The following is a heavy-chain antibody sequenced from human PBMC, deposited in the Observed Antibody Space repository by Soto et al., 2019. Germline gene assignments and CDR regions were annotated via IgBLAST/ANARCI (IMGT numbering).Heavy chain of an antibody. J-gene: IGHJ5*02. CDR3: ARGEAAAGTGLVWFDP. CDR1: GYTFTGYY. D-gene: IGHD6-13*01. CDR2: INPNSGGT. V-gene: IGHV1-2*04. Sequence: ASVKVSCKASGYTFTGYYMHWLRQAPGQGLEWMGWINPNSGGTNYAQKFQGWVTMTRDTSISTAYMELSRLRSDDTAVYYCARGEAAAGTGLVWFDPWGQGTLVTVSS.